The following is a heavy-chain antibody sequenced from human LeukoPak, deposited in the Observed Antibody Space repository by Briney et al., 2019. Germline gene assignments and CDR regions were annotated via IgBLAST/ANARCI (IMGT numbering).Heavy chain of an antibody. CDR1: GSIFTNYW. CDR2: IYPGDSDT. J-gene: IGHJ4*02. V-gene: IGHV5-51*01. Sequence: GASLKISCKGSGSIFTNYWIGWVRPLPGKGLEWMGIIYPGDSDTRYSPSFQGQVTILADKSITTAYLQWSSLKASDTAMYYCARHGGLLEAAGYWGRGTLVAVSS. D-gene: IGHD6-13*01. CDR3: ARHGGLLEAAGY.